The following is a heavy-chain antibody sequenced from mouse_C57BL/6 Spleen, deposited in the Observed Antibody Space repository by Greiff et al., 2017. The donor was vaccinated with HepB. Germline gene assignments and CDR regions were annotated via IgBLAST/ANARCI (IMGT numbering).Heavy chain of an antibody. CDR3: ARIEIFNYYGSSYDWYFDV. V-gene: IGHV8-8*01. J-gene: IGHJ1*03. D-gene: IGHD1-1*01. CDR1: GFSLSTFDMG. Sequence: QVTLKESGPGILQPSQTLSLTCSFSGFSLSTFDMGVGWIRQPSGKGLEWLAHIWWDDDKYYNPALKSRLTISKDTSKNQVFLKIANVDTADTATYYCARIEIFNYYGSSYDWYFDVWGTGTTVTVSS. CDR2: IWWDDDK.